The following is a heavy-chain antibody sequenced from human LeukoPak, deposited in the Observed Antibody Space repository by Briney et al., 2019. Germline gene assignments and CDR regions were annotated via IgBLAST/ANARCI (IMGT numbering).Heavy chain of an antibody. V-gene: IGHV3-23*01. CDR1: GFTFSIYA. CDR3: AKVVAGLRNFFDC. D-gene: IGHD2-15*01. J-gene: IGHJ4*02. Sequence: PGGSLRLSCAASGFTFSIYALSWVRQAPGKGLEWVSVISGSGVDTYNADSVKGRFTISRDNSKNTLYLQMNSLRAEDTAVYYCAKVVAGLRNFFDCWGQGTLVTVSS. CDR2: ISGSGVDT.